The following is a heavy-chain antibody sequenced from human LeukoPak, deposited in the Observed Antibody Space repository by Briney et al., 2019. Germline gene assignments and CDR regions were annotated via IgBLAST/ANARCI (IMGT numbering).Heavy chain of an antibody. CDR1: GYSISSGYH. J-gene: IGHJ4*02. CDR2: IFHSGST. CDR3: ARYLRGWNYGGIDY. D-gene: IGHD1-7*01. Sequence: SETLSLTCAVSGYSISSGYHWGWILQPPGKGLEWIGNIFHSGSTYYNPSLKSRVTISVDTSKNQFSLKLRSVTAADTAVYYCARYLRGWNYGGIDYWGQGTLVTVSS. V-gene: IGHV4-38-2*01.